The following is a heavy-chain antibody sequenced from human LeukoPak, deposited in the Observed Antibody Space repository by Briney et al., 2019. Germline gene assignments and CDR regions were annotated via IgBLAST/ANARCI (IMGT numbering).Heavy chain of an antibody. D-gene: IGHD3-16*01. CDR3: AKDDVGDLNLIDY. V-gene: IGHV3-23*01. Sequence: QPGGSLRLSCAAPGFTFSKFGMSWVRQSRGKGLGWVSAISGSGGSTFYADSVKGRFTISRDNSKNTLYLHMNSLRVEDTAVYFCAKDDVGDLNLIDYWGQGTLVTVSS. CDR2: ISGSGGST. J-gene: IGHJ4*02. CDR1: GFTFSKFG.